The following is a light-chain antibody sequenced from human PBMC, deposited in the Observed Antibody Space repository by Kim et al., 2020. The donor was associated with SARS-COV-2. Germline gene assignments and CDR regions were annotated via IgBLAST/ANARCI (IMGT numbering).Light chain of an antibody. V-gene: IGLV2-14*01. CDR2: DVS. Sequence: QSALTQPASVSGSPGQSITISSTGTSSDVGGYNYVSWSQQHPGKAPKLMIYDVSKRPSGVSNRFSGSKSGNTASLTISGLQAEDEADYYCSSYTSSSTSWVFGGGNQLTVL. J-gene: IGLJ3*02. CDR1: SSDVGGYNY. CDR3: SSYTSSSTSWV.